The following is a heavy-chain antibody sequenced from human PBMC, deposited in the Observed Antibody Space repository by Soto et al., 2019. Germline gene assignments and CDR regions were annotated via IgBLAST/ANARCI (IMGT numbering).Heavy chain of an antibody. V-gene: IGHV3-9*01. Sequence: EVQLVESGGGLEQPGRSLRLSCVASGFTVDDYAMHWVRQAPGKGLEWVSGISANGDTIDYADSVKGRFTISRDNAKNSLFLQMNSLRPEDTALYYCAKDMKWGGMITIHYFDSWGQGTQVTVSS. CDR3: AKDMKWGGMITIHYFDS. D-gene: IGHD3-16*01. CDR1: GFTVDDYA. J-gene: IGHJ4*02. CDR2: ISANGDTI.